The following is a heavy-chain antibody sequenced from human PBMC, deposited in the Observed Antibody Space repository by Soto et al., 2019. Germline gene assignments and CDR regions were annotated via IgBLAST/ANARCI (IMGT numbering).Heavy chain of an antibody. CDR1: GFTFSTYA. CDR3: ARKRDYGDYDY. J-gene: IGHJ4*02. D-gene: IGHD4-17*01. CDR2: ITNDGRNT. V-gene: IGHV3-30*01. Sequence: QVQLVESGGDVVQPGRSLRLSCAASGFTFSTYAMHWVRQAPGKGLEWVAPITNDGRNTYYADSVKGRFFISRDNSKDTLFLQMNSLRPEDTALYYCARKRDYGDYDYWGQGTLVTVSS.